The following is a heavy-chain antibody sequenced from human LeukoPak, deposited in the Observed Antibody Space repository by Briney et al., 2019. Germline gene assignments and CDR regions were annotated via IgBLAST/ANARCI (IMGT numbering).Heavy chain of an antibody. CDR3: AREGSSGWGYYYYYMDV. CDR2: ISAYNGNT. D-gene: IGHD6-19*01. V-gene: IGHV1-18*01. J-gene: IGHJ6*03. CDR1: GYTFTSYG. Sequence: GASVKVSCKASGYTFTSYGISWVRQAPGQGLEWMGWISAYNGNTNYAQKFQGRVTMTRDTSISTAYMELSRLRSDDTAVYYCAREGSSGWGYYYYYMDVWGKGTTVTVSS.